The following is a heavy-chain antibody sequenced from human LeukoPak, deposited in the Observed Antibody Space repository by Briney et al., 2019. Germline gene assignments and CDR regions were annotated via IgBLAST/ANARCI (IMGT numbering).Heavy chain of an antibody. Sequence: SETLSLTCTVSGYSISSGYYWGWIRRPPGKGLEWIGSIYHSGSTYYNPSLKSRVTISVDTSKNQFSLKLSSVTAADTAVYYCARSVSHYDSSGYYWDAFDIWGQGTMVTVSS. CDR3: ARSVSHYDSSGYYWDAFDI. D-gene: IGHD3-22*01. V-gene: IGHV4-38-2*02. J-gene: IGHJ3*02. CDR1: GYSISSGYY. CDR2: IYHSGST.